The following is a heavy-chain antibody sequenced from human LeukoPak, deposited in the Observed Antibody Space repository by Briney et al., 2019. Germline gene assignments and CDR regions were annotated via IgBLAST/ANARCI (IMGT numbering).Heavy chain of an antibody. D-gene: IGHD3-10*01. J-gene: IGHJ4*02. V-gene: IGHV3-21*06. Sequence: GGSLRLSCVASGFTFSDYTMHWVRQAPGKALEWVSSINSGNNYIYYADSVKGRFTISRDNAKNSLYLQMNSLRAEDTAVYYCARDKWFGETDYWGQGTLVTVSS. CDR1: GFTFSDYT. CDR3: ARDKWFGETDY. CDR2: INSGNNYI.